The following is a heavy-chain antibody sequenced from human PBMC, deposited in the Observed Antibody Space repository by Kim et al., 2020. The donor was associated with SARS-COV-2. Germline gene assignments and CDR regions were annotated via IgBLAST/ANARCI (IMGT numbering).Heavy chain of an antibody. D-gene: IGHD2-2*01. CDR2: ISYSGNS. V-gene: IGHV4-31*03. Sequence: SETLALTCSVSGGSIRSGGKFWTWIRQHPAKGLEWIGYISYSGNSHYSPSLRSRVSISLQTSENQFSLELTSVTAADTAVNYCASVQPLDN. J-gene: IGHJ5*01. CDR3: ASVQPLDN. CDR1: GGSIRSGGKF.